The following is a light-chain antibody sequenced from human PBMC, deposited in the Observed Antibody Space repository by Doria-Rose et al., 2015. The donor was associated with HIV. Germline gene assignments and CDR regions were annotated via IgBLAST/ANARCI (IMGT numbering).Light chain of an antibody. CDR1: QSFSSTY. CDR3: HQYGTSWT. Sequence: EIVLTQSPGTLSLSPGERATLSCRASQSFSSTYLAWYQQQPGQAPSLLIYDGSNRASVIPDRFSASGSGTDFTLTINRLEPEDFALYYCHQYGTSWTFGQGTKVEI. J-gene: IGKJ1*01. CDR2: DGS. V-gene: IGKV3-20*01.